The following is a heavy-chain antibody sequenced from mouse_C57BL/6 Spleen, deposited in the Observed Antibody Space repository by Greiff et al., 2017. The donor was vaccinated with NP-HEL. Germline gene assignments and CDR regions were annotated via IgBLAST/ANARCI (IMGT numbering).Heavy chain of an antibody. CDR1: GFTFSDYG. CDR2: ISSGSSTI. V-gene: IGHV5-17*01. J-gene: IGHJ4*01. Sequence: VQLKESGGGLVKPGGSLKLSCAASGFTFSDYGMHWVRQAPEKGLEWVAYISSGSSTIYYADTVKGRFTISRDNAKNTLFLQMTSLRSEDTAMYYCARTGWDDYAMDYWGQGTSVTVSS. D-gene: IGHD4-1*01. CDR3: ARTGWDDYAMDY.